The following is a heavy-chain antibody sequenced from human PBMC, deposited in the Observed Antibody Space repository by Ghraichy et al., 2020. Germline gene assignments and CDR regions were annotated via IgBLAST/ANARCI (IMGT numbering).Heavy chain of an antibody. CDR2: IYYSGST. D-gene: IGHD2-2*01. V-gene: IGHV4-39*01. CDR1: GGSISSSSYY. J-gene: IGHJ5*02. CDR3: GVVVVPAAMLMFGWFDP. Sequence: SETLSLTCTVSGGSISSSSYYWGWIRQPPGKGLEWIGSIYYSGSTYYNPSLKSRVTISVDTSKNQFSLKLSSVTAADTAVYYCGVVVVPAAMLMFGWFDPWGQGTLVTVSS.